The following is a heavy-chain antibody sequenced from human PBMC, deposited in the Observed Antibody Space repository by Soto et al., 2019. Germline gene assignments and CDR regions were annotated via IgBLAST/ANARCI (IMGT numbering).Heavy chain of an antibody. CDR1: GFTFSSYG. D-gene: IGHD6-13*01. CDR3: ARSNLDPIAAAGTNSYIDY. CDR2: IWYDGSNK. V-gene: IGHV3-33*01. J-gene: IGHJ4*02. Sequence: QVQLVESGGGVVQPGRSLRLSCAASGFTFSSYGMHWVRQAPGKGLEWVAVIWYDGSNKYYADSVKGRFTISRDNSKNTLYLQMNSLRAEDTAVYYCARSNLDPIAAAGTNSYIDYWGQGTLVTVSS.